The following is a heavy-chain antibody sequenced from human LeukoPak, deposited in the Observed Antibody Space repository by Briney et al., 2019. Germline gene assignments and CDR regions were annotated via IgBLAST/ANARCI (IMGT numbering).Heavy chain of an antibody. J-gene: IGHJ4*02. Sequence: LTGGSLRLSCAGSGFIFNNYAMHWVRQPPGKGLEWVSGISWNSGSIDYADSVKGRFTISRDNAKNSLYLQMSSLRAEDTAVYYCARARLASGGWYFAHWGQGTLVTVSS. V-gene: IGHV3-9*01. CDR3: ARARLASGGWYFAH. CDR1: GFIFNNYA. D-gene: IGHD1-26*01. CDR2: ISWNSGSI.